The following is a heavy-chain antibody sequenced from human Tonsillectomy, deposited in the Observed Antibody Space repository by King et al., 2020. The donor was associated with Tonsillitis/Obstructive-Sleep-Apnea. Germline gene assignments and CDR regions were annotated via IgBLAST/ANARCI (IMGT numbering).Heavy chain of an antibody. J-gene: IGHJ6*03. CDR1: GFTVSSNY. CDR3: ARVSQDYDILTGYTGYMDV. CDR2: IYSGGST. D-gene: IGHD3-9*01. V-gene: IGHV3-66*01. Sequence: VQLVESGGGLVQPGGSLRLSCAASGFTVSSNYMSWVRQAPGKGLEWVSVIYSGGSTYYADSVKGRFTISRDNSKNTLYLQMNSLRAEDTAVYYCARVSQDYDILTGYTGYMDVWGKGTTVTVSS.